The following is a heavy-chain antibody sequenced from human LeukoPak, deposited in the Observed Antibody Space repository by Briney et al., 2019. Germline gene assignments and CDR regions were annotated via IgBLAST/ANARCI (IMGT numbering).Heavy chain of an antibody. V-gene: IGHV3-33*01. CDR3: ARDLWGVRVTMIGSFDY. CDR2: IWYDGSNK. Sequence: QVQLVESGGGVVQPGRSLRLSCAASGFTFSSYGMHWVRQAPGKGLEWVAVIWYDGSNKYYADSVKGRFTISRDNSKNTLYLQMNSLRAEDTAVYYCARDLWGVRVTMIGSFDYWGQGTLVTVSS. D-gene: IGHD3-22*01. CDR1: GFTFSSYG. J-gene: IGHJ4*02.